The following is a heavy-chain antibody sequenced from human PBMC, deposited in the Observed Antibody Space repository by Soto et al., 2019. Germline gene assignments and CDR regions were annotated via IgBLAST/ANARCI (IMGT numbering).Heavy chain of an antibody. CDR3: ARVMITFGGVIVFDY. Sequence: QLQLQESGSGLVKPSQTLSLTCAVSGGFISSGGYSWSWIRQPPGKGLEWIGYIYHSGSTYYNPSLKSRVTISVDRSKNQFSLKLSSVTAADTAVYYCARVMITFGGVIVFDYWGQGTLVTVSS. CDR1: GGFISSGGYS. CDR2: IYHSGST. J-gene: IGHJ4*02. D-gene: IGHD3-16*02. V-gene: IGHV4-30-2*01.